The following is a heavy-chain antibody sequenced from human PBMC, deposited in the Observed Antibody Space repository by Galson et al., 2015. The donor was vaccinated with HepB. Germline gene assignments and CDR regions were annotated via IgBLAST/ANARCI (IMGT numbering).Heavy chain of an antibody. CDR2: INPSGGST. J-gene: IGHJ3*02. D-gene: IGHD2-2*01. Sequence: SVKVSCKASGHTFTSYYMHWVRQAPGQGLEWMGIINPSGGSTSYAQKFQGRVTMTRDTSTSTIYMELSSLRSEDTAVYYCARGGYCSSTSCYWGDAFDIWGQGTMVTVSS. V-gene: IGHV1-46*01. CDR3: ARGGYCSSTSCYWGDAFDI. CDR1: GHTFTSYY.